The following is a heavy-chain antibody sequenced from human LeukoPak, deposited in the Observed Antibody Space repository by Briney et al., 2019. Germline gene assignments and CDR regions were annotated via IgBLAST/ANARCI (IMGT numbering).Heavy chain of an antibody. J-gene: IGHJ4*02. V-gene: IGHV1-24*01. CDR3: ATDLPYLVPAAPNGNY. Sequence: GASVKVSCKVSGYTLTELSMHWVRQAPGKGLEWMGGFDPEDGETIYAQKSQGRVTVTEDTSTDTAYMELSSLRSEDTAVYYCATDLPYLVPAAPNGNYWGQGTLVTVSS. D-gene: IGHD2-2*01. CDR2: FDPEDGET. CDR1: GYTLTELS.